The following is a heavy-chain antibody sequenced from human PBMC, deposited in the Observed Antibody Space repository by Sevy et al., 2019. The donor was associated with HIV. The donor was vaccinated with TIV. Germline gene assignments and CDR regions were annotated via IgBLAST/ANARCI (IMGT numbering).Heavy chain of an antibody. CDR3: VKDYYEVVTAIYYYYGMDV. CDR2: ISYDGSNK. D-gene: IGHD2-21*02. V-gene: IGHV3-30*18. CDR1: GFTFSSYG. J-gene: IGHJ6*02. Sequence: GGSLRLSCAASGFTFSSYGMHWVRQAPGKGLEWVAVISYDGSNKYYADSVKGRFTISRDNSKNTLYLQMNSLRAEDTAVYYCVKDYYEVVTAIYYYYGMDVWGQGTTVTVSS.